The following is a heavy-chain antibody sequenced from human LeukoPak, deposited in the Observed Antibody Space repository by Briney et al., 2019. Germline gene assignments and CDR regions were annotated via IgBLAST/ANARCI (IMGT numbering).Heavy chain of an antibody. Sequence: GASVRVSCKASGYGFTSYYINWVRQATGQGLEWMGWMNPNSGNTGYAQKFQGRVTITADESTSTAYMELSSLRSEDTAVYYCATDGQYCSSTSCGYYMDVWGKGTTVTVSS. CDR1: GYGFTSYY. D-gene: IGHD2-2*01. J-gene: IGHJ6*03. CDR2: MNPNSGNT. CDR3: ATDGQYCSSTSCGYYMDV. V-gene: IGHV1-8*03.